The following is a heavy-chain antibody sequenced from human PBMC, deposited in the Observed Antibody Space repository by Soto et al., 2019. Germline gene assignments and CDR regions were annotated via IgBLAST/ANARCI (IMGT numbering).Heavy chain of an antibody. Sequence: ASVKVSCKASGYTFTSYGISWVRQAPGQGLEWMGWISAYNGNTNYAQKLQGRVTMTTDTSTSTAYMELRSLRSDDTAVYYCARDSYGDYGLDAFDIWGQGTMVTVSS. CDR1: GYTFTSYG. CDR2: ISAYNGNT. D-gene: IGHD4-17*01. V-gene: IGHV1-18*01. J-gene: IGHJ3*02. CDR3: ARDSYGDYGLDAFDI.